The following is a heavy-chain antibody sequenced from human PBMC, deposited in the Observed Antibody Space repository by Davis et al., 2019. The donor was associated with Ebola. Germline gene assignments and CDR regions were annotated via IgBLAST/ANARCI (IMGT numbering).Heavy chain of an antibody. CDR2: ISASGGST. Sequence: PGGSLRLSCAASQFTFSSYAMSWVRQAPGKGLEWVSAISASGGSTYYTDSVRGRFTISRDNSKNTLYLQMNSLRAEDTAVYYCAKISSLDAFDIWGQGTMVTVSS. CDR1: QFTFSSYA. D-gene: IGHD6-13*01. J-gene: IGHJ3*02. V-gene: IGHV3-23*01. CDR3: AKISSLDAFDI.